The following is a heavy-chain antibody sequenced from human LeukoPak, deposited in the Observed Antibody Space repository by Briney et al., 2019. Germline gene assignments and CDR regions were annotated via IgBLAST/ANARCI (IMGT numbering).Heavy chain of an antibody. CDR1: GGSISSGDYY. Sequence: SETLSLTCAVSGGSISSGDYYWSWIRQHPGKGLEWIGDIYYSGSTSYNPSLKSRVTISEDTSKNQFSLKLSSVTAADTAVYYCATRYAWGNYHFGYWGQGTLVTVSS. CDR3: ATRYAWGNYHFGY. J-gene: IGHJ4*02. CDR2: IYYSGST. D-gene: IGHD3-16*02. V-gene: IGHV4-31*11.